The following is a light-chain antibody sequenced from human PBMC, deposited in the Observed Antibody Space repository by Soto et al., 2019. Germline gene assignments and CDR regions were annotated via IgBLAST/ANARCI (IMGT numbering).Light chain of an antibody. CDR2: SNN. J-gene: IGLJ3*02. CDR1: SSNIGTNT. V-gene: IGLV1-44*01. Sequence: QSVLTQPPSASGTPGQRVTISCSGSSSNIGTNTVNWYQQFPGTAPKLLIYSNNQRPSGVPDRFSGYKSGTSASLAISGLQSEDEADYYCAAWDDSLNGWVFGGGTKLTVL. CDR3: AAWDDSLNGWV.